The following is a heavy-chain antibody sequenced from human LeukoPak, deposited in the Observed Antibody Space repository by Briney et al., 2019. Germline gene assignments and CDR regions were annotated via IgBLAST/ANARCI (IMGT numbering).Heavy chain of an antibody. Sequence: GASVKVSCKASGYTFTSYAMHWVRQAPGQRLEWMGWINAGNGNKKYSQEFQGRVTITRDTSASTAYMELNSLRSEDMAVYYCARSTPGSYTDYWGQGTLVTVSS. V-gene: IGHV1-3*03. CDR3: ARSTPGSYTDY. J-gene: IGHJ4*02. D-gene: IGHD1-26*01. CDR2: INAGNGNK. CDR1: GYTFTSYA.